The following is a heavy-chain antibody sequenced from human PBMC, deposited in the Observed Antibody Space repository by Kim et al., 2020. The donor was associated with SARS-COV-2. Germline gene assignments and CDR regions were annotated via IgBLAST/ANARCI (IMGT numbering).Heavy chain of an antibody. Sequence: SETLSLTCTVSGGSISSYYWSWIRQPPGKGLEWIGYIYYSGSTNYNPSLKSRVTISVDTSKNQFSLKLSSVTAADTAVYYCAGGNTVTYYYYYYGMDVWGQGTTVTVSS. CDR2: IYYSGST. V-gene: IGHV4-59*01. CDR3: AGGNTVTYYYYYYGMDV. CDR1: GGSISSYY. D-gene: IGHD4-4*01. J-gene: IGHJ6*02.